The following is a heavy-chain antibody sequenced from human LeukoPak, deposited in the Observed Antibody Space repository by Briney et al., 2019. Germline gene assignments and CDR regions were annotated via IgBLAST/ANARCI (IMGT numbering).Heavy chain of an antibody. CDR1: GFTFSDYY. V-gene: IGHV3-11*06. CDR3: ARDKDWYSSSPPGLRHGMDV. CDR2: ISSSSSYT. D-gene: IGHD6-13*01. J-gene: IGHJ6*02. Sequence: GGSLRLSCAASGFTFSDYYMSWIRQAPGKGLEWVSYISSSSSYTNYADSVKGRFTISRDNAKNSLYLQMNSLRAEDTAVYYCARDKDWYSSSPPGLRHGMDVWGQGTTVTVSS.